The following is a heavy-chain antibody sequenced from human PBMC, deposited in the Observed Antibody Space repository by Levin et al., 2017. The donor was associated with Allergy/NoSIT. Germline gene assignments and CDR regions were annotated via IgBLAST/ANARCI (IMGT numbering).Heavy chain of an antibody. J-gene: IGHJ3*02. CDR1: GFTVSSNY. D-gene: IGHD3-10*01. CDR3: ARGSLLWGPNAFDI. Sequence: AGESLKISCAASGFTVSSNYMSWVRQAPGKGLEWVSVIYSGGSTYYADSVKGRFTISRDNSKNTLYLQMNSLRAEDTAVYYCARGSLLWGPNAFDIWGQGTMVTVSS. V-gene: IGHV3-53*01. CDR2: IYSGGST.